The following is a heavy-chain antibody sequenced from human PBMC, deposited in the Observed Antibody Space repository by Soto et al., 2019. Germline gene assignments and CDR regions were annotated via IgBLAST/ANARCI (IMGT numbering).Heavy chain of an antibody. V-gene: IGHV3-48*02. D-gene: IGHD1-26*01. CDR2: ISRSSSTK. J-gene: IGHJ4*02. Sequence: EVQLVESGGGLVQPGGSLRLSCAASGFTFSSYSMNWVREATGKGLEWVSYISRSSSTKYYAASVKGRFTISRDNAKNSLYLQMKSLRDEDTASYSCARVAGASLADYWGQGPLVTVS. CDR1: GFTFSSYS. CDR3: ARVAGASLADY.